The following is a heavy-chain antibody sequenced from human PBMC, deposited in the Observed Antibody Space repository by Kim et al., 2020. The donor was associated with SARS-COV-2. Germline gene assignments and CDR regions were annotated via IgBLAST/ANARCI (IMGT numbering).Heavy chain of an antibody. CDR3: ARLTNDGGKAFDI. D-gene: IGHD1-1*01. Sequence: SPPCQDQVTISADKSISTADLQWSSLKASDTAMYYCARLTNDGGKAFDIWGQGTMVTVSS. J-gene: IGHJ3*02. V-gene: IGHV5-51*01.